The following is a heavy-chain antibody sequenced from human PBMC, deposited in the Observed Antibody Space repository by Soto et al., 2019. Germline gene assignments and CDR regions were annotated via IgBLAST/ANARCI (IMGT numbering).Heavy chain of an antibody. CDR2: IRSKAKSYAT. CDR1: GFTFSGSA. J-gene: IGHJ4*02. CDR3: TREPVDSSSWYWGDY. D-gene: IGHD6-13*01. Sequence: GGSLRLSCAASGFTFSGSAMHWIRQTSGKGLEWVGRIRSKAKSYATAYAASVKGRFTISRDDSKNTAYLQMNSLKTEDTAVYYCTREPVDSSSWYWGDYWGQGTLVTVSS. V-gene: IGHV3-73*01.